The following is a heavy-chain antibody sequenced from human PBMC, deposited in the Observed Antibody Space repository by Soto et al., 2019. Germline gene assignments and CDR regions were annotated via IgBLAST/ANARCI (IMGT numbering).Heavy chain of an antibody. J-gene: IGHJ6*02. D-gene: IGHD1-26*01. CDR1: GFTFSSYS. CDR3: ARAATSYYYGMDV. V-gene: IGHV3-21*01. Sequence: PGGSLSLSCAASGFTFSSYSMNWVRQAPGKGLEWVSSISSSCSYIYYADSVKGRFTISRDNAKNSLYLQMNSLRAEDTAVYYCARAATSYYYGMDVWGQGTTVTVSS. CDR2: ISSSCSYI.